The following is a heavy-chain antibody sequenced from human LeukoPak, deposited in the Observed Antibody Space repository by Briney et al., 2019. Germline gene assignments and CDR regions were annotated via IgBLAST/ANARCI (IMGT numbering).Heavy chain of an antibody. D-gene: IGHD2-2*01. Sequence: GGSLRLSCAASGFTFSHYWMSWVRQAPGKGLEWVSAISGSGGSTYYADSVKGRFTISRDNSKNTLYLQMNSLRAEDTAVYYCAKSGYCSSTSCYSDYWGQGTLVTVSS. CDR3: AKSGYCSSTSCYSDY. CDR1: GFTFSHYW. J-gene: IGHJ4*02. V-gene: IGHV3-23*01. CDR2: ISGSGGST.